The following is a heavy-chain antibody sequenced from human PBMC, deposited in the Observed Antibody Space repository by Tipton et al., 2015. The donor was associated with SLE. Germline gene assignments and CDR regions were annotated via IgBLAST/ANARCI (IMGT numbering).Heavy chain of an antibody. CDR3: ARGTTIFGVVAPYYYMDV. D-gene: IGHD3-3*01. Sequence: TLSLTCTVSGGSISSSSYYWGWIRQPPGKGLEWIGSIYYSGSTYYNPSLKSRVTISVDTSKNQFSLKLSSVTAADTAVYYCARGTTIFGVVAPYYYMDVWGKGTTVTVSS. V-gene: IGHV4-39*07. CDR1: GGSISSSSYY. CDR2: IYYSGST. J-gene: IGHJ6*03.